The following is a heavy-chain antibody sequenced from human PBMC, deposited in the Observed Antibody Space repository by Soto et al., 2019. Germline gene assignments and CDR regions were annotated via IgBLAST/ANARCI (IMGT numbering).Heavy chain of an antibody. J-gene: IGHJ6*02. CDR2: INSDGSST. CDR1: GFTFSSYW. CDR3: ATPLQDDYYYYYGMDV. Sequence: GGSHRLSYTASGFTFSSYWMHWVRKAPGKGLVWVSRINSDGSSTSYADSVKGRFTISRDNAKNTLYLQMNSLRAEDTAVYYCATPLQDDYYYYYGMDVWGQGTTVTVSS. D-gene: IGHD2-15*01. V-gene: IGHV3-74*01.